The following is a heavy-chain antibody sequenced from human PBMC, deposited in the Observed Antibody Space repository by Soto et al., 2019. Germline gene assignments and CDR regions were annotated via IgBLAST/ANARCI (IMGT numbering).Heavy chain of an antibody. CDR3: ARESEDLTSNFVY. Sequence: EVQLVESGGGLVKPGGSLRLSCAASGFTFTRYSMNCVRQAPGKGLEWVSSISSTTNYIYYADSMKGRFTVSRDNAKNSVYLDMNSLSAEDTAVYYCARESEDLTSNFVYWGQGTLVTVSS. V-gene: IGHV3-21*01. CDR1: GFTFTRYS. J-gene: IGHJ4*02. CDR2: ISSTTNYI.